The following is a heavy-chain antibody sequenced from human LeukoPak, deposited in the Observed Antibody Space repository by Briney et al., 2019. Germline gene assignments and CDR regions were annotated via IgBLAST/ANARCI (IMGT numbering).Heavy chain of an antibody. CDR3: ARGGGRGYYYCYGMDV. CDR2: INHSGST. D-gene: IGHD1-26*01. CDR1: GGSFSGYY. Sequence: PSETLSLTCAVYGGSFSGYYWSWIRQPPGKGLEWIGEINHSGSTNYNPSLESRVTISVDTSKNQFSLKLSSVTAADTAVYYCARGGGRGYYYCYGMDVWGQGTTVTVSS. J-gene: IGHJ6*02. V-gene: IGHV4-34*01.